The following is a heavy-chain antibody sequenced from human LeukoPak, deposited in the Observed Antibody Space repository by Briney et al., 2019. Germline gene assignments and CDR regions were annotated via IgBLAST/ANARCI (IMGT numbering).Heavy chain of an antibody. CDR3: ARIPRCGGDCYSLIY. Sequence: SVKVSCKASGGTFSSYAISWVRQAPGQGLEWMGRIIPIFGIANYAQKFQGRVTITADKSTSTAYMELSSLRPEDTAVYYCARIPRCGGDCYSLIYWGQGTLVTVSS. J-gene: IGHJ4*02. CDR1: GGTFSSYA. V-gene: IGHV1-69*04. D-gene: IGHD2-21*02. CDR2: IIPIFGIA.